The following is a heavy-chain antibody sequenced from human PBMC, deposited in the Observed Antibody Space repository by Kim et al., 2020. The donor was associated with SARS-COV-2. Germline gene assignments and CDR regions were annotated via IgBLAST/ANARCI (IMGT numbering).Heavy chain of an antibody. CDR1: GGSISSSSYY. J-gene: IGHJ4*02. Sequence: SETLSLTCTVSGGSISSSSYYWGWIRQPPGKGLEWIGSIYYSGSTYYNPSLKSRVTISVDTSKNHFSLRLSSVTAADTAVYYCARNNRGSYYQVDYWGQGTLVTVSS. CDR3: ARNNRGSYYQVDY. D-gene: IGHD1-26*01. V-gene: IGHV4-39*02. CDR2: IYYSGST.